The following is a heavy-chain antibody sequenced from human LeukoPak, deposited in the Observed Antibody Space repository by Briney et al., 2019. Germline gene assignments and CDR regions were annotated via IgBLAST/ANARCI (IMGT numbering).Heavy chain of an antibody. Sequence: ASVKVSCKASGGTFSSYTISWVRQAPGQGLEWMGRIIPILGIANYAQKFQGRVTITADKSTSTAYMELSSLRSEDTAVYYCATVVMYYDSSGYYQYYFDYWGQGTLVTVSS. CDR1: GGTFSSYT. V-gene: IGHV1-69*02. CDR2: IIPILGIA. CDR3: ATVVMYYDSSGYYQYYFDY. D-gene: IGHD3-22*01. J-gene: IGHJ4*02.